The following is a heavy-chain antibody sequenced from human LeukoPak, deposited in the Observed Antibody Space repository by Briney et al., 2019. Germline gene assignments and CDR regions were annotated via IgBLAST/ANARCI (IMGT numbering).Heavy chain of an antibody. CDR1: GFNFSSYW. D-gene: IGHD5-12*01. J-gene: IGHJ3*02. Sequence: GGSLRLSCAASGFNFSSYWMSWVRQAPGKGLDWVANIKQDGSEKYYVDSVKGRFTISRDNAKNSLYLQMNSLRDDDTAVYDCARDYGWLRAFDAFDIWGQGTMVTVSS. V-gene: IGHV3-7*01. CDR2: IKQDGSEK. CDR3: ARDYGWLRAFDAFDI.